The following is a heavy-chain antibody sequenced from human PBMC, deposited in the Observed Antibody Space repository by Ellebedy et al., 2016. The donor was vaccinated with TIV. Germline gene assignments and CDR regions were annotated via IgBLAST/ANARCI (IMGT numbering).Heavy chain of an antibody. J-gene: IGHJ5*02. CDR1: EFTFSTFA. D-gene: IGHD3-9*01. V-gene: IGHV3-23*01. CDR3: AKKSTYYDTLPGPSGFDR. CDR2: ISGSDSST. Sequence: GESLKISXAASEFTFSTFAMHWLRQTPGKGPEWVSRISGSDSSTNYADSVKGRFTISRDNSKNTLNLQMNSLRAEDTVVYYCAKKSTYYDTLPGPSGFDRWGQGILVTVSS.